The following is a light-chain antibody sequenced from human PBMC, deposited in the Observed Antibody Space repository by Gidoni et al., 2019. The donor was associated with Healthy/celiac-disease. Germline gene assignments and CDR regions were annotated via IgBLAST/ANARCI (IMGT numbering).Light chain of an antibody. V-gene: IGKV4-1*01. J-gene: IGKJ1*01. CDR1: QSVLYSSNNKNY. CDR3: QQYYSTPPWT. Sequence: DTVMTQSPDSLAVSLDERATSNCKSSQSVLYSSNNKNYLPWYQQKPGQPPELLIYWAATRASGGPARFSGSGSGTDFTLTISSLQAEDVAVSYCQQYYSTPPWTFGQGTKVEIK. CDR2: WAA.